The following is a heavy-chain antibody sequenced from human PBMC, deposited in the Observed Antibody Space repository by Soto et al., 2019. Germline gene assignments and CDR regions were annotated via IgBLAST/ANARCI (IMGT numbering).Heavy chain of an antibody. V-gene: IGHV1-18*01. J-gene: IGHJ3*02. CDR1: GYTFTNYG. CDR3: ARIPGYSTTWYYAFDI. CDR2: IITYSGNT. Sequence: VWTGPGVKKPGASVKVSCKAAGYTFTNYGITWVRQAPGQGLEWMGWIITYSGNTNYAQKLQDRVSLTADTSTSTAYMELRSLRSDDTAVYYCARIPGYSTTWYYAFDIWGQGTLVTVSS. D-gene: IGHD6-13*01.